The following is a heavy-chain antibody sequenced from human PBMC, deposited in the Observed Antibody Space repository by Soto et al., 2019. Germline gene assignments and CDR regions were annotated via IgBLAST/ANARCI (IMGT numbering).Heavy chain of an antibody. CDR3: ARSSAVVVQNGMDV. Sequence: PSETLSLTCTVSGGSISSYYWSWIRQPPGKGLEWIGYIYYSGSTNYNPSLKSRVTISVDTSKNQFSLKLSSVTAADTAVYYCARSSAVVVQNGMDVWGQGTTVTVS. D-gene: IGHD2-2*01. V-gene: IGHV4-59*01. CDR2: IYYSGST. CDR1: GGSISSYY. J-gene: IGHJ6*02.